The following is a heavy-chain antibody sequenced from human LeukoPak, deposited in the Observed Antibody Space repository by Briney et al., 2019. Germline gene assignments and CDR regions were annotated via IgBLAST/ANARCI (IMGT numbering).Heavy chain of an antibody. V-gene: IGHV3-21*01. CDR2: ISSSSSYI. CDR3: ARASMVRGVITQFDY. J-gene: IGHJ4*02. D-gene: IGHD3-10*01. CDR1: GFTFSTYT. Sequence: PGGSLRLSCAASGFTFSTYTMNWVRQAPGKGLEWVSSISSSSSYIYYADSVKGRFTISRDNAKNSLYLQMNSLRAEDTAVYYCARASMVRGVITQFDYWGRGTLVTVSS.